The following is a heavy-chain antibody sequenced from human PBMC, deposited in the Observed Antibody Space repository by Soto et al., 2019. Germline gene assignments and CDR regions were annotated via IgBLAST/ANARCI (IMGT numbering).Heavy chain of an antibody. V-gene: IGHV3-23*01. CDR3: AKVSSSWYAGFFDL. CDR2: LSDSGGRI. D-gene: IGHD6-13*01. CDR1: GFTFSRHA. Sequence: EVQLLESGGGLVQPGGSLRLSCTASGFTFSRHAMTWVRQAPGKGLEWVSGLSDSGGRIYYADSAKGRFTIPRDNSMNTLYLQMNTLRAEDTAIYYCAKVSSSWYAGFFDLWGQGTLVTVSS. J-gene: IGHJ4*02.